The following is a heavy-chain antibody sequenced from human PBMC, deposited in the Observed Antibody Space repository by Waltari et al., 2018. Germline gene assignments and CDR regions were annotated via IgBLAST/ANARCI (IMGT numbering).Heavy chain of an antibody. CDR3: AKEGERHGDTEYCFDY. Sequence: EVQLVESGGGLVQPGGSLRLSCAASGFPLSTYAMNWVRQAPGQGLEWVSYISSTSGTIYYADSVKGRFTISRDNAKNSLYLQMNSLRAEDTAVYYCAKEGERHGDTEYCFDYWGQGTLVTVSS. D-gene: IGHD3-16*01. CDR2: ISSTSGTI. V-gene: IGHV3-48*04. J-gene: IGHJ4*02. CDR1: GFPLSTYA.